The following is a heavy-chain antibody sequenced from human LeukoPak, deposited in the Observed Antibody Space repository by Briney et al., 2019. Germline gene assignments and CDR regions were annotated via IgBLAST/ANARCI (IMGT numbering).Heavy chain of an antibody. J-gene: IGHJ3*02. V-gene: IGHV1-18*01. Sequence: ASVKVSCKASGYTFTSYGISWVRQAPGQGLEWMGWISAYNGNTNYAQKLQGRVTMTTDTSTSTAYMELRSLRAEDTAVYYCAREWLLPSEDDAFDIWGQGTMVTVSS. CDR3: AREWLLPSEDDAFDI. CDR2: ISAYNGNT. D-gene: IGHD5-12*01. CDR1: GYTFTSYG.